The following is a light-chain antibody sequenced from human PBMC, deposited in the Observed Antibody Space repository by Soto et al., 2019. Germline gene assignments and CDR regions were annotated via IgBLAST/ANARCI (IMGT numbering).Light chain of an antibody. J-gene: IGKJ3*01. Sequence: DIQMTQSPSSLSASVGDRVTITCRASQGISNYLAWYQQRPGKVPQLLIYAASTLQSAVPSRFSGSGSGTDFTLTISSLQPEDVATYYCQNCHSAAFTFGPGTKVDIK. V-gene: IGKV1-27*01. CDR3: QNCHSAAFT. CDR1: QGISNY. CDR2: AAS.